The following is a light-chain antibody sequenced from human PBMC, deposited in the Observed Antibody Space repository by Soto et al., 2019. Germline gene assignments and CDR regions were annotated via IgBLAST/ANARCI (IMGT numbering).Light chain of an antibody. V-gene: IGLV1-40*01. J-gene: IGLJ1*01. CDR2: ADN. CDR3: QSYDSILPPYV. CDR1: SSNIGAGYD. Sequence: QSVLTQPPSVSGAPGQSITISCTGSSSNIGAGYDVHWYQQLPGTAPKLLIYADNNRPSGVPDRFSGSKSGTSASLAITGLQAEDEADYYCQSYDSILPPYVFGPGTKLTVL.